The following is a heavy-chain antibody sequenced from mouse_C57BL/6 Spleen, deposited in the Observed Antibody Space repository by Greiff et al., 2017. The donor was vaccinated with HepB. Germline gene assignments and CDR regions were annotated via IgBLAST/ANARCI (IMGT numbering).Heavy chain of an antibody. CDR1: GYTFTDYE. Sequence: VQGVESGAELVRPGASVTLSCKASGYTFTDYEMHWVKQTPVHGLEWIGAIDPETGGTAYNQKFKGKAILTADKSSSTAYMELRSLTSEDSAVYYCTRSYDGDSWGQGTTLTVSS. D-gene: IGHD2-3*01. V-gene: IGHV1-15*01. CDR2: IDPETGGT. CDR3: TRSYDGDS. J-gene: IGHJ2*01.